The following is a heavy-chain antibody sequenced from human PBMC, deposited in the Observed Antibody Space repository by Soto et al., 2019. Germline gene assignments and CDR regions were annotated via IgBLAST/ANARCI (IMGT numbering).Heavy chain of an antibody. CDR3: ARLGMVYATGYYYGMDV. CDR2: IHYSGST. Sequence: QVQLQESGPGLVKPSQTLSLTCTVSGGSISSGGYYWSWIRQHPGKGLEWIGYIHYSGSTYYNPSLKSRVTISVDTSKNQFSLKLSSVTAADTAVYYCARLGMVYATGYYYGMDVWGQGTTVTVSS. CDR1: GGSISSGGYY. J-gene: IGHJ6*02. V-gene: IGHV4-31*03. D-gene: IGHD2-8*01.